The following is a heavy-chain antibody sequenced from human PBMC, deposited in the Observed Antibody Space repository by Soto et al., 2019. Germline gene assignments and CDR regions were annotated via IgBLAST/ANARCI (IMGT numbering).Heavy chain of an antibody. CDR3: ARDLLYSSRSTVRFDI. CDR1: GYTFTNYG. Sequence: GASVKVSCKASGYTFTNYGISWVRQVPGQGLEWLAWINTYNGHTNYAQELQGRVTLTTDTSTSTAYMELRILRSDDTAVYYCARDLLYSSRSTVRFDIWGQGTMVTVSS. J-gene: IGHJ3*02. D-gene: IGHD6-13*01. CDR2: INTYNGHT. V-gene: IGHV1-18*01.